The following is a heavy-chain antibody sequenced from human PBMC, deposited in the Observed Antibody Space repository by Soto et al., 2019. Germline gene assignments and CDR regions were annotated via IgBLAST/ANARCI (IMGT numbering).Heavy chain of an antibody. D-gene: IGHD6-13*01. CDR3: AICSTWQGRDLFAS. V-gene: IGHV4-39*01. J-gene: IGHJ1*01. CDR2: VSFSGSK. CDR1: GGSVSNSGYY. Sequence: ENLPLPCTVSGGSVSNSGYYWGWIRQSPGKRLEWIGSVSFSGSKYYNPSLRSRVTFSVDTSKTLISRKLRSVAAADTAVYYCAICSTWQGRDLFASWGQGALVTVSS.